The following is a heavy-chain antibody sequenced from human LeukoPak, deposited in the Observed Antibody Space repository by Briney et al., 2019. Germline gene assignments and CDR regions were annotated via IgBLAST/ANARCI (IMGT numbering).Heavy chain of an antibody. CDR3: AKGHCSSTGCPRYYFDY. D-gene: IGHD2-2*01. J-gene: IGHJ4*02. CDR1: GFTFSSFG. CDR2: IRFDGSNH. V-gene: IGHV3-30*02. Sequence: GGSLRLSCAASGFTFSSFGMHWVRQAPGRGLEWVAFIRFDGSNHYYADSVKGRFTISRQSPTNTLYLQMNSLRAEDTAVYYCAKGHCSSTGCPRYYFDYWGQGTLVTVSS.